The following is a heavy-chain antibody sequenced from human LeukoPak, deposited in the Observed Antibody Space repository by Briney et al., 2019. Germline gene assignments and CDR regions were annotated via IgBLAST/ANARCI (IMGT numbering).Heavy chain of an antibody. CDR3: ARESGDDFWSGYYTHWFDP. Sequence: SVKVSCKASGGTFSSYAISWVRQAPGQGLEWMGRIIPILGIANYAQKFQGRVTITADKSTSTAYMELSSLRSEDTAVYYCARESGDDFWSGYYTHWFDPWGQGTLVTVSS. CDR1: GGTFSSYA. CDR2: IIPILGIA. D-gene: IGHD3-3*01. J-gene: IGHJ5*02. V-gene: IGHV1-69*04.